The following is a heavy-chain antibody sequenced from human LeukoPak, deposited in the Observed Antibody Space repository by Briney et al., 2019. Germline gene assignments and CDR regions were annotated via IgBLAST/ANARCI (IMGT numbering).Heavy chain of an antibody. CDR2: INAGNGNT. V-gene: IGHV1-3*01. CDR1: GYTFTSYA. Sequence: ASVKVSCKASGYTFTSYAMHWVRQAPGQRLEWMGWINAGNGNTKYSQKLQGRVTITRDTSASTACMELSSLRSEDTAVYYCARAVVVVAAFDYWGQGTLVTVSS. J-gene: IGHJ4*02. CDR3: ARAVVVVAAFDY. D-gene: IGHD2-15*01.